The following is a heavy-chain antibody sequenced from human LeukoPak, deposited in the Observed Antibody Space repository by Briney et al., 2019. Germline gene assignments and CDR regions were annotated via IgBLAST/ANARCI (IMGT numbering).Heavy chain of an antibody. J-gene: IGHJ4*02. CDR1: GFTFDDYA. Sequence: GGSLRLSCAASGFTFDDYAMHWVRQAPGKGLEWVSSISWNSGNMDYADSVKGRFTISRDNAKNSLYLQMNSLRAEDTAVYYCARDFDYDFWSGYSVTPSMGYFDYWGQGTLVTVSS. CDR3: ARDFDYDFWSGYSVTPSMGYFDY. V-gene: IGHV3-9*01. CDR2: ISWNSGNM. D-gene: IGHD3-3*01.